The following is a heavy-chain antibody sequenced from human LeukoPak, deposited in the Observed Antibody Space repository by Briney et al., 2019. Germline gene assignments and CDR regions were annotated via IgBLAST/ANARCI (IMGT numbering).Heavy chain of an antibody. J-gene: IGHJ4*02. V-gene: IGHV1-2*02. D-gene: IGHD2-15*01. CDR2: INPNSGGT. Sequence: ASVKVSCKASGYTFTGYYMHWVRQAPGQGLEWMGWINPNSGGTNYAQKFQGRVTMTRDTSISTAYMELSRLRSDDTAVYYCARDPSMDCSGGSCLPLDYWGQGTLVTVSS. CDR3: ARDPSMDCSGGSCLPLDY. CDR1: GYTFTGYY.